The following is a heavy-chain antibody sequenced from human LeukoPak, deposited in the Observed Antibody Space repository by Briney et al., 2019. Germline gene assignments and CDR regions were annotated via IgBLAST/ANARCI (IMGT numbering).Heavy chain of an antibody. V-gene: IGHV4-59*08. J-gene: IGHJ3*02. CDR2: IYYSGST. Sequence: KPSETLSLTCTVSGGSMSSYYWSWIRQPPGKGLEWIGYIYYSGSTNYNPSLKSRVTISIDTSKNQFSLKLSSVTAADTAVYYCARPREQWLGNDAFDMWGQGTMVTVSS. D-gene: IGHD6-19*01. CDR3: ARPREQWLGNDAFDM. CDR1: GGSMSSYY.